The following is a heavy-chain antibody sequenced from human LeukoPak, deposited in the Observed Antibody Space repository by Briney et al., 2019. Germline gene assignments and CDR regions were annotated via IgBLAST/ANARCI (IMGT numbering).Heavy chain of an antibody. J-gene: IGHJ3*02. D-gene: IGHD3-22*01. V-gene: IGHV1-2*02. CDR3: ARSRDSSCYYLPTYDAFDI. CDR1: GYTFTGYY. CDR2: INPNRGGT. Sequence: ASVKVSCKASGYTFTGYYMHWVRQAPGQGLEWMGWINPNRGGTNYAQKFQGRVTMTRDTSISTAYMELSRLRSDDTAVYYCARSRDSSCYYLPTYDAFDIWGQGTMVTVSS.